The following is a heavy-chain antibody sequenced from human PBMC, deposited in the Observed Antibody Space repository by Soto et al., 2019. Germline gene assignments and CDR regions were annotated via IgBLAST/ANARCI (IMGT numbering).Heavy chain of an antibody. CDR1: GFTFSSYW. J-gene: IGHJ6*02. Sequence: EVQLVESGAGLVQPGGSLRLSCAASGFTFSSYWMHWVREAPGKGLVWVSRINSDGSSTSYADSVKGRFTISRDNAKNTLYLQMNSLRAEDTAVYYCARDGYYYYGMDVWGQGTTVTVSS. V-gene: IGHV3-74*01. CDR3: ARDGYYYYGMDV. CDR2: INSDGSST.